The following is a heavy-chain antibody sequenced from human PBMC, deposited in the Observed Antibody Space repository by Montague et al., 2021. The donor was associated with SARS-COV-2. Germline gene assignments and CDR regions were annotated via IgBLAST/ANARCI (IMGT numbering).Heavy chain of an antibody. CDR1: VGSISSNNCY. CDR2: IYYSGST. CDR3: ARVGFYYDRSGPSNFDY. J-gene: IGHJ4*02. V-gene: IGHV4-39*07. D-gene: IGHD3-22*01. Sequence: SETLSLTCTVSVGSISSNNCYWGWIRQPPGKALEWIGSIYYSGSTYYNPSLKSRVTMSVDTSENQSSLKMSSVTAADTAVYYCARVGFYYDRSGPSNFDYWGQGTLVTVSS.